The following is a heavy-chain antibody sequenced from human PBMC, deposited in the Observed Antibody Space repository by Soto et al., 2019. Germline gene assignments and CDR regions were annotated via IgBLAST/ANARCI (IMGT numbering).Heavy chain of an antibody. CDR2: INSDGSST. Sequence: PGGSLRLSCAASGFTFSSYWMHWVRQAPGKGLVWVSRINSDGSSTSYADSVKGRFTISRDNAKTTLYLQMNSLRAEDTAVYYCARDTHSYGYLNNWLDPWGKGTLVTVSS. V-gene: IGHV3-74*01. CDR3: ARDTHSYGYLNNWLDP. D-gene: IGHD5-18*01. J-gene: IGHJ5*02. CDR1: GFTFSSYW.